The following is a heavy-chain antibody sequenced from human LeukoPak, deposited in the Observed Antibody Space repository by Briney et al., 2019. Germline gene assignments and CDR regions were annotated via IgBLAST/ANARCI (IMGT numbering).Heavy chain of an antibody. CDR2: IYYSGST. CDR3: ARDGSGYSYGYFDY. D-gene: IGHD5-18*01. Sequence: PSETLSLTCTVSGGSISSGDYYWSWIRQPPGKGLEWIGYIYYSGSTNYNPSLKSRVTISVDTSKNQFSLKLSSVTAADTAVYYCARDGSGYSYGYFDYWGQGTLVTVSS. CDR1: GGSISSGDYY. J-gene: IGHJ4*02. V-gene: IGHV4-61*08.